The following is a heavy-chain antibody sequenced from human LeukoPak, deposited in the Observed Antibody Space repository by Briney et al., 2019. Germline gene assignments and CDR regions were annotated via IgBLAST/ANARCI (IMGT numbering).Heavy chain of an antibody. J-gene: IGHJ4*02. D-gene: IGHD5-24*01. V-gene: IGHV2-5*01. CDR1: GFSLSTSGVG. CDR3: AHRRVATNPAYFDY. Sequence: SGPTLVKPTQTLTLTCTFSGFSLSTSGVGVGWIRQPPGKALEWLALSYWNDDKSYSPSLKSRLTITRDTSKNQVVLTLTNMDPVDTATYYCAHRRVATNPAYFDYWGQGTLVTVSS. CDR2: SYWNDDK.